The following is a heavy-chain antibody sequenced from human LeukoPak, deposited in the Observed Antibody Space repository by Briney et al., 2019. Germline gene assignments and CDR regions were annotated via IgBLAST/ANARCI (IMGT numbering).Heavy chain of an antibody. J-gene: IGHJ4*02. CDR1: GGSISSYY. V-gene: IGHV4-59*08. Sequence: SETLSLTCTVSGGSISSYYWSWIRQPPGKGLEWIGYIYYSGSTSYNPSLKSRVTISVDTSKNQFSLKLSSVTAADTAVYYCARRDYYDSSGYLFDYWGQGTLVTVSS. CDR3: ARRDYYDSSGYLFDY. CDR2: IYYSGST. D-gene: IGHD3-22*01.